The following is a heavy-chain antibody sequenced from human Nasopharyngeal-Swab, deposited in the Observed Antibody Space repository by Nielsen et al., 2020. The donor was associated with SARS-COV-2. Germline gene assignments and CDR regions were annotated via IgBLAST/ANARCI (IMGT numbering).Heavy chain of an antibody. CDR2: INQDGSQK. Sequence: GESLKISCAASGFTVSSNYMSWVRQAPGKGLEWVANINQDGSQKYYVDSVKGRFTISRDNAKNSLYLQMNSLGAEDTAVYYCARAIGSGSSYWGQGTLVTVSS. D-gene: IGHD3-10*01. CDR3: ARAIGSGSSY. J-gene: IGHJ4*02. V-gene: IGHV3-7*01. CDR1: GFTVSSNY.